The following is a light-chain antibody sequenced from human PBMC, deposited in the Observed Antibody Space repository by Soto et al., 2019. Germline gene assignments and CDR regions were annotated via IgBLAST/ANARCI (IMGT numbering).Light chain of an antibody. V-gene: IGLV2-14*03. CDR1: SSDVGGYNY. CDR2: DVS. CDR3: SSYTTSNTRQNV. Sequence: QSVLTQPASVSGSPGQSITISCTGTSSDVGGYNYVSWYQHHPGKAPKLIIYDVSNRPSGVSIRFSGSKSDNTASLTISGLQPEDEADYHCSSYTTSNTRQNVFGTGTKVPV. J-gene: IGLJ1*01.